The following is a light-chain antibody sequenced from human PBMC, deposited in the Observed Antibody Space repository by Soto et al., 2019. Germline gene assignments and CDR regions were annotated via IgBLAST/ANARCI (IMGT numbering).Light chain of an antibody. CDR1: SGSIASNY. V-gene: IGLV6-57*02. CDR3: QSYDSSNVV. J-gene: IGLJ2*01. CDR2: EDN. Sequence: NFMLTQPHSVSESPGKTVTISCTGSSGSIASNYVQWYQQRPGSAPTTVIYEDNQRPSGVPDRFSGSIDSSSNSASLTISGLKTEGEADYYCQSYDSSNVVFGGGTKVTVL.